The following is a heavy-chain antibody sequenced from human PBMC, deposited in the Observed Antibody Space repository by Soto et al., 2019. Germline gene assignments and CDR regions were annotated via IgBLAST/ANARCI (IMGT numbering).Heavy chain of an antibody. J-gene: IGHJ4*02. CDR1: GYTFNSYG. Sequence: QVQLVQSGPEVKKPGASVKVSCKTSGYTFNSYGISWVRQAPGQGLEWMGWISTHKGNTNYAQKFQGRVTMTTDTCTSAAYTELRSLRSDDTPVYYSATRSPAFDYWGQGTLFTVSS. CDR2: ISTHKGNT. CDR3: ATRSPAFDY. V-gene: IGHV1-18*01.